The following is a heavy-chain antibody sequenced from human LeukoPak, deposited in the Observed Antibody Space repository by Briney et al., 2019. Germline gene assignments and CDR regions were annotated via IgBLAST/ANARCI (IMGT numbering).Heavy chain of an antibody. CDR3: TPFCGGDCYSSIF. Sequence: GGSLRLSCAASGFTFSNAWMSWVRRAPGKGLEWVGRIKSKTDGGTTDYAAPVKGRFTISRDDSKNTLYLQMNSLKTEDTAEYYCTPFCGGDCYSSIFWGQGTLVTVSS. J-gene: IGHJ4*02. D-gene: IGHD2-21*01. V-gene: IGHV3-15*01. CDR2: IKSKTDGGTT. CDR1: GFTFSNAW.